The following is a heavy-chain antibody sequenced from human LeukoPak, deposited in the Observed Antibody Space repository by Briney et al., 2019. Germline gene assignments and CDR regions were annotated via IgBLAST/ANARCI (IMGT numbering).Heavy chain of an antibody. J-gene: IGHJ4*02. V-gene: IGHV3-30*04. CDR1: GLTFSSYV. Sequence: GGSLRLSCAASGLTFSSYVMHWVRQAPGKGLEWVAIISYDGSNEYYADSVKGRFTISRDNSKNTLYLQMNSLRAEDTAVYYCAKRVVGATLDYWGQGTLVTVSS. CDR3: AKRVVGATLDY. CDR2: ISYDGSNE. D-gene: IGHD1-26*01.